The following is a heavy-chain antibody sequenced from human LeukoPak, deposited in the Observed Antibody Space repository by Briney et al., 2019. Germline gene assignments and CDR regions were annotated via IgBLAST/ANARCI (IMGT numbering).Heavy chain of an antibody. CDR3: AKVRIGSGWYYFDY. CDR1: GFTFSSYG. J-gene: IGHJ4*02. Sequence: GGSLRLSCAASGFTFSSYGMHWVRQAPGKGLEWVAVISYDGSNKYYADSVKGRFTISRDNSKNSLYLQMNSLRAEDTAVYYCAKVRIGSGWYYFDYWGQGTQVTVSS. D-gene: IGHD6-19*01. CDR2: ISYDGSNK. V-gene: IGHV3-30*18.